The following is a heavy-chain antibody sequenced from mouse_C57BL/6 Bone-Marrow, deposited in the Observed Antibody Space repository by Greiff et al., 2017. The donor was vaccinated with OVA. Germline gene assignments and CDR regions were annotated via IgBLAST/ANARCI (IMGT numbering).Heavy chain of an antibody. CDR3: ARDPPPYYYGSSPWFAY. J-gene: IGHJ3*01. CDR2: ISDGGSYT. V-gene: IGHV5-4*01. Sequence: EVHLVESGGGLVKPGGSLKLSCAASGFTFSSYAMSWVRQTPEKRLEWVATISDGGSYTYYPDNVKGRFTISRDNATNNLYLQMSHLKSEDTAMYYCARDPPPYYYGSSPWFAYWGQGTLVTVSA. D-gene: IGHD1-1*01. CDR1: GFTFSSYA.